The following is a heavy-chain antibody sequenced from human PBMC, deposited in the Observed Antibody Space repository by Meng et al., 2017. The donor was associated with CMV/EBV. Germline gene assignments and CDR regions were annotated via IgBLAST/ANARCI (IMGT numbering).Heavy chain of an antibody. CDR3: ARERGDDSGYNFDS. CDR2: IYSTGGT. Sequence: QVQLQEWGPGLGKPLETLSLTCSVSGDFFSGFSWTWIRQPAGKGLEWIGRIYSTGGTNYNPSFESRVTISLDGSNNQFSLKLNSVTAADTAIYYCARERGDDSGYNFDSWGQGTLVTVSS. J-gene: IGHJ4*02. D-gene: IGHD3-22*01. V-gene: IGHV4-4*07. CDR1: GDFFSGFS.